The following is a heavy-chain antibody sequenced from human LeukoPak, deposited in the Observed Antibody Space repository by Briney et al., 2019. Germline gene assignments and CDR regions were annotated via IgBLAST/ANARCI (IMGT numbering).Heavy chain of an antibody. CDR1: GYTFTTYG. Sequence: GASVKVSCKASGYTFTTYGITWVRQGPGQGLEWMGWISAYNGNTNYAQKLQGRVTMTTDTSTSTAYMGLRSLRSDDTAVYYCARDLATLDYWGQGTLVTVSS. V-gene: IGHV1-18*01. CDR3: ARDLATLDY. CDR2: ISAYNGNT. J-gene: IGHJ4*02. D-gene: IGHD5-12*01.